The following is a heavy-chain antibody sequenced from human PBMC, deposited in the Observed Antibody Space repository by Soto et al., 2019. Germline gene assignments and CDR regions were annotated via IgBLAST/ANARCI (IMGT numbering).Heavy chain of an antibody. CDR1: GFTFDDYG. CDR2: INWNGGST. D-gene: IGHD6-13*01. Sequence: GGSLRLSCAASGFTFDDYGMSWVRQAPGKGLEWVSGINWNGGSTGYADSVKGRFTISRDNAKNSLYLQMNSLRAEDTALYYCAREGGSSWYLRPREGQFDYWGQGTLVTVSS. J-gene: IGHJ4*02. V-gene: IGHV3-20*04. CDR3: AREGGSSWYLRPREGQFDY.